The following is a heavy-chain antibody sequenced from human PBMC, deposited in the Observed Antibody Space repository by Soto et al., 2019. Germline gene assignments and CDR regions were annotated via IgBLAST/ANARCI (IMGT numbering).Heavy chain of an antibody. V-gene: IGHV3-30*18. CDR1: GFTFSSYG. CDR3: AKDRTAVAVDSFSEYFDY. J-gene: IGHJ4*02. Sequence: PGGSLRLSCAASGFTFSSYGMHWVRQAPGKGLEWVAVISYDGSNKYYADSVKGRFTISRDNSKNTLYLQMNSLRAEDTAVYYCAKDRTAVAVDSFSEYFDYWGQGTLVTVSS. CDR2: ISYDGSNK. D-gene: IGHD6-19*01.